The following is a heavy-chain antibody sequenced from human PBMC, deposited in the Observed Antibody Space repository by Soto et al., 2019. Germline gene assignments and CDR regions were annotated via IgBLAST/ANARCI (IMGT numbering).Heavy chain of an antibody. V-gene: IGHV4-39*01. CDR1: GGSISSSSYY. CDR3: ASSEYYDFWSGSYASYYYYYGMDV. Sequence: PSETLSLTCTVSGGSISSSSYYWGWIRQPPGKGLEWIGSIYYSGSTYYNPSLKSRVTISVDTSKNQFSLKLSSVTAADTAVYYCASSEYYDFWSGSYASYYYYYGMDVCGQGTTVTVSS. D-gene: IGHD3-3*01. CDR2: IYYSGST. J-gene: IGHJ6*02.